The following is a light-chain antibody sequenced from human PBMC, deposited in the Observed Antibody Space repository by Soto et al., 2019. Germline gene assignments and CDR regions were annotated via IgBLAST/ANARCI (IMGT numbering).Light chain of an antibody. V-gene: IGLV2-14*01. CDR1: SSDVGANNA. CDR3: SSYTSTTTWV. Sequence: QSALTQPASESGSPGQSITISCTGTSSDVGANNAVSWYQQHPGKAPKLIIYEVRNRPPGVSNRFSGSKSGNAASLTSSGLQAEDEAEYYCSSYTSTTTWVFGGGTKLTVL. J-gene: IGLJ3*02. CDR2: EVR.